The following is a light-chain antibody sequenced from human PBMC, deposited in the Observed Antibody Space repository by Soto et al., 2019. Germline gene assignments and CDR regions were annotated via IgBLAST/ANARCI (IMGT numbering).Light chain of an antibody. CDR3: QQYNNWPRT. CDR2: DAS. J-gene: IGKJ1*01. CDR1: QSVSSY. Sequence: EIVLTQSPATLSLSPGERATLSCRASQSVSSYLAWYQQKPGQAPRLLIYDASTRATGVPVRFSGSGSGTEFTLTISGLQSEDFAVYLCQQYNNWPRTFGQGTKVDIK. V-gene: IGKV3-15*01.